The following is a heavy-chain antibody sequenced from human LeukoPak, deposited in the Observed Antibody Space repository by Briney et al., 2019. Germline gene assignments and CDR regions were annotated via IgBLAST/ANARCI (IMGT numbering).Heavy chain of an antibody. CDR3: ARGVTVFGGAPKGALDI. CDR2: ISASDNT. V-gene: IGHV4-4*07. D-gene: IGHD3-3*01. Sequence: PSETLSLTCTVSGGSISSYYWSWIRQPAGKGLEWLGRISASDNTNYNPSLKSRVTISVDASKNQFSLRLTSVTAADTAVYFCARGVTVFGGAPKGALDIWGRGTMVTVSS. J-gene: IGHJ3*02. CDR1: GGSISSYY.